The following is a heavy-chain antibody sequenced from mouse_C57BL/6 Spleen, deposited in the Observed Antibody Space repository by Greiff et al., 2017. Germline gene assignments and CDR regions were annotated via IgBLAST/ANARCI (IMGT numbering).Heavy chain of an antibody. V-gene: IGHV2-3*01. D-gene: IGHD1-1*01. J-gene: IGHJ3*01. CDR1: GFSLTSYG. Sequence: VKLVESGPGLLAPSQSLSITCTFSGFSLTSYGVSCVRQPPGKGLAWLGVIWGDGSTNYHSALISRLSISKDNSKSQVFLKLNSLQTDDTATYYCAKELITTAVGGFAYWGQGTLVTVSA. CDR3: AKELITTAVGGFAY. CDR2: IWGDGST.